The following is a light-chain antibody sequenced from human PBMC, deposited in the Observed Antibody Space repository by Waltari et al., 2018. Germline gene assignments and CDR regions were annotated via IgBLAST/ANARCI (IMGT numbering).Light chain of an antibody. CDR2: GAS. J-gene: IGKJ1*01. CDR3: QQSYRTPRT. Sequence: DIQMTQSPSSLSASVGDRVTITCRASQSISSYLDWYQQKPGKAPKLLIYGASSLQGGVPSRFSGSGSGTDVTLTISSLQPEDFATYYCQQSYRTPRTFGQGTKVEIE. CDR1: QSISSY. V-gene: IGKV1-39*01.